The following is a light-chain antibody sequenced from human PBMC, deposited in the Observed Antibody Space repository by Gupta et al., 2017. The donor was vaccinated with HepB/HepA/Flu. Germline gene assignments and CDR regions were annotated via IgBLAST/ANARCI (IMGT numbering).Light chain of an antibody. CDR1: HIITRY. Sequence: DIQVTQSPSSLSASVGDRVNITCRTSHIITRYLNWYQQKPGKAPKVLIYTTSRLQSGVPSRFSGSGSVKDFTLTISSLQPEEFATYYCQQSFRTPWTFGQGTKVE. J-gene: IGKJ1*01. V-gene: IGKV1-39*01. CDR2: TTS. CDR3: QQSFRTPWT.